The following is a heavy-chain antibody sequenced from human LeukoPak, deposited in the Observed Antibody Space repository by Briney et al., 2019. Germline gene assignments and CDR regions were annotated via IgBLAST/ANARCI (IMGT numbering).Heavy chain of an antibody. Sequence: TGGSLRLSCAASGFTFRKYAMSWVRQAPGKGLEWVSMTSSTGSITYYADSVKGRFTMSRDISNNTMFLQMNSLRVDDTAVYYCASPLGGYSYGSDAFDIWGQGTMVTVSS. CDR3: ASPLGGYSYGSDAFDI. D-gene: IGHD5-18*01. CDR1: GFTFRKYA. CDR2: TSSTGSIT. V-gene: IGHV3-23*01. J-gene: IGHJ3*02.